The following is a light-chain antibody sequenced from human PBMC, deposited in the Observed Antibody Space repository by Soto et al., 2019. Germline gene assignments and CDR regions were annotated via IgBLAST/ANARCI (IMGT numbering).Light chain of an antibody. J-gene: IGKJ1*01. V-gene: IGKV1-39*01. CDR3: QQSYSTPWT. CDR2: AAS. Sequence: DIQRTKSPSSLSASVGDRVTITCRASQSISSSLNWYQQNPGKAPKLLIYAASRLQSGVPSRFSGSGSGTDFTLTISSLQPEDFATYYCQQSYSTPWTFGQGTKVEIK. CDR1: QSISSS.